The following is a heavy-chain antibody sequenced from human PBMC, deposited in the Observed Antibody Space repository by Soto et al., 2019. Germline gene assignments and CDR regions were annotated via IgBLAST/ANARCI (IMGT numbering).Heavy chain of an antibody. CDR2: IYPADSDT. Sequence: EVQLVQSGAEVKKPGESLKISCKASGYTFTNYWIGWVRQMPGKGLDWMGIIYPADSDTRYSPSFQGQVTISADKSIRTADLQGSSRKAPDTAMYDCATSQSCSGGRCYSGWFDPWGQATLVTVSS. CDR3: ATSQSCSGGRCYSGWFDP. J-gene: IGHJ5*02. V-gene: IGHV5-51*03. D-gene: IGHD2-15*01. CDR1: GYTFTNYW.